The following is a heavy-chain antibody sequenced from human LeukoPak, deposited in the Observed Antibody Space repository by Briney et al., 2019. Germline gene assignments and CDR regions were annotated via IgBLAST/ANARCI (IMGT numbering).Heavy chain of an antibody. D-gene: IGHD3-16*01. CDR3: ARVGFPTYFDY. J-gene: IGHJ4*02. CDR1: GFTFSSYS. CDR2: ISSSSSYI. V-gene: IGHV3-21*01. Sequence: GESLRISCAASGFTFSSYSMNWVRQAPGKGLEWVSSISSSSSYIYYADSVKGRFTISRGNAKNSLYLQMNSLRAEDTAVYYCARVGFPTYFDYWGQGTLVTVSS.